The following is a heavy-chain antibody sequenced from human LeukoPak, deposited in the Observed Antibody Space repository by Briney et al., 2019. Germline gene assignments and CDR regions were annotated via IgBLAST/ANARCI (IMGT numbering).Heavy chain of an antibody. J-gene: IGHJ4*02. CDR3: ARTTDYDDSSFDY. CDR2: ISSSSSYI. Sequence: PGGSLRLSCAASGFTFRSYSMNWVRQAPGKGLEWVSSISSSSSYIYYADSVKGRFTISRDNAKNSLYLQMNSLRAEDTAVYYCARTTDYDDSSFDYWGQGTLVTVSS. D-gene: IGHD3-22*01. V-gene: IGHV3-21*01. CDR1: GFTFRSYS.